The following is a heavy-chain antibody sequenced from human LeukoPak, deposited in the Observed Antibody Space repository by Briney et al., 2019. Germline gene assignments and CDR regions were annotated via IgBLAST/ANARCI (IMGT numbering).Heavy chain of an antibody. CDR3: ARGERGDYSKNFDY. J-gene: IGHJ4*02. CDR2: MNPNSGNT. CDR1: GYTFTSYD. V-gene: IGHV1-8*03. Sequence: ASVKVSCKASGYTFTSYDINWVRQAAGQGLEWMGWMNPNSGNTGYAQKFQGRVTITRNTSISTAYMELSSLRSEANAVYYCARGERGDYSKNFDYWGQGTLVTVSP. D-gene: IGHD4-11*01.